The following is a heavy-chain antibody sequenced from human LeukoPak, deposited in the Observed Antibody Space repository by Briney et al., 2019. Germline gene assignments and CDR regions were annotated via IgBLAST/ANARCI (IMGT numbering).Heavy chain of an antibody. V-gene: IGHV1-24*01. J-gene: IGHJ5*02. CDR3: ATRHRPYGGLS. CDR2: FDPEDGET. CDR1: GYTLTELS. Sequence: ASVTVSSNVSGYTLTELSMHRVRQAPGKRNEWMGGFDPEDGETIYAQKFQGRVTMTEDTSTDTAYMELSSLRSEDTAVYYCATRHRPYGGLSWGQGTLVTVSS. D-gene: IGHD4-23*01.